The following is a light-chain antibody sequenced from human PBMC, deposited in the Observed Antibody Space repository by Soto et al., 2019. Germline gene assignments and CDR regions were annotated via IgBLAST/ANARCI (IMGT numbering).Light chain of an antibody. J-gene: IGLJ1*01. CDR1: SSDVGAYNY. V-gene: IGLV2-14*01. Sequence: QSVLTQPASVSGSLGQSITISCSGTSSDVGAYNYVSWYQQYPGKAPKPMIYHVTNRPSGVSNRFSGSKSGNTASLTISGLQAEDEADYYCCSYTTSNPFVFGTGTKLTVL. CDR2: HVT. CDR3: CSYTTSNPFV.